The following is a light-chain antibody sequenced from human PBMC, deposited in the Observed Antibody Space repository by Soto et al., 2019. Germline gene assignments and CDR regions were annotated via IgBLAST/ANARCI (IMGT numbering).Light chain of an antibody. CDR1: QGISNH. J-gene: IGKJ4*01. CDR2: AAS. CDR3: QQVNVYPST. V-gene: IGKV1-9*01. Sequence: IQLTQSPSSLSASVLDIVTITFLASQGISNHLGWYQQKPGKAPELLIYAASTLQTGVPSRFSGGGSGTDFTLTITSLQPQDFATYYCQQVNVYPSTFGGGTKVDIK.